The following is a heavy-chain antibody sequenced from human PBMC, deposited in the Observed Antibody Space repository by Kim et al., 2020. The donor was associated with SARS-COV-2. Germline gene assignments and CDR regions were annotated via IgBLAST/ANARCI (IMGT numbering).Heavy chain of an antibody. CDR2: INHSGST. CDR3: ARYCSGGSCYEADAFDI. Sequence: SETLSLTCAVYGGSFSGYYWSWIRQPPGKGLEWIGEINHSGSTNYNPSLKSRVTISVDTSKNQFSLKLSSVTAADTAVYYCARYCSGGSCYEADAFDIWGQGTMVTVSS. V-gene: IGHV4-34*01. J-gene: IGHJ3*02. D-gene: IGHD2-15*01. CDR1: GGSFSGYY.